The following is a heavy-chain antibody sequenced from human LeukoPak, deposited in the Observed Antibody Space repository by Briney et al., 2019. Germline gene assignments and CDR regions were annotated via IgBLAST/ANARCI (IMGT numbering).Heavy chain of an antibody. Sequence: PGGSLRLSCAASGFTFSSYEMNWVRQAPGKGLEWVSYISSSGSTIYYADSVKGRFTISRDNAKNSLYLQMNSLRAEDTAVYYCARDGGSLRPYYYYYMDVWGKGTAVTVSS. CDR3: ARDGGSLRPYYYYYMDV. CDR1: GFTFSSYE. V-gene: IGHV3-48*03. D-gene: IGHD1-26*01. CDR2: ISSSGSTI. J-gene: IGHJ6*03.